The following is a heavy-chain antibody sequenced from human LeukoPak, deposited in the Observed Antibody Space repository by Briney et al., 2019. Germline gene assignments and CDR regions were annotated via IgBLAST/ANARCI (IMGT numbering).Heavy chain of an antibody. CDR3: ARAPREPITIFGVVTAGDYYFDY. CDR1: GGSISSYY. Sequence: SETLSLTCTVSGGSISSYYWSWIRQPPGKGLEWIGYIYHSGSTYYNPSLKSRVTISVDRSKNQFSLKLSSVTAADTAVYYCARAPREPITIFGVVTAGDYYFDYWGQGTLVTVSS. D-gene: IGHD3-3*01. V-gene: IGHV4-59*12. CDR2: IYHSGST. J-gene: IGHJ4*02.